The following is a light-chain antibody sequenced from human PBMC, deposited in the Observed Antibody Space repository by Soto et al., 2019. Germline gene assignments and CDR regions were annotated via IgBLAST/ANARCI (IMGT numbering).Light chain of an antibody. J-gene: IGLJ2*01. CDR2: DVS. CDR1: SSDVGGYNY. Sequence: QSALTQPASVSGSPGQSITISCTGTSSDVGGYNYVSWYQQHPDKAPKLMIYDVSNRPSGVSNRFSGSKSGNTASLTISGLQAEDEADYYCSSYTSSSTSDVVFGGGTKLTVL. CDR3: SSYTSSSTSDVV. V-gene: IGLV2-14*01.